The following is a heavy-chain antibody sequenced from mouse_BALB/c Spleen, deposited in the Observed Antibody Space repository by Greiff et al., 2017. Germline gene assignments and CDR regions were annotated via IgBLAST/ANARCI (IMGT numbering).Heavy chain of an antibody. CDR2: ISSGGST. V-gene: IGHV5-6-5*01. J-gene: IGHJ4*01. D-gene: IGHD2-1*01. CDR1: GFTFSSYA. CDR3: ARGEGNYDYAMDY. Sequence: EVNVVESGGGLVKPGGSLKLSCAASGFTFSSYAMSWVRQTPEKRLEWVASISSGGSTYYPDSVKGRFTISRDNARNILYLQMSSLRSEDTAMYYCARGEGNYDYAMDYWGQGTSVTVSS.